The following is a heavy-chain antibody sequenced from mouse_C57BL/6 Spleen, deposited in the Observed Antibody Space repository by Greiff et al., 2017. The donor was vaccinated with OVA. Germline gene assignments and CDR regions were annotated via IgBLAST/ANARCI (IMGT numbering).Heavy chain of an antibody. Sequence: EVKVVESGGGLVKPGGSLKLSCAASGFTFSDYGMHWVRQAPEKGLEWVAYISSGSSTIYYADTVKGRFTISRDNAKNTLFLQMTRLKSEDTAMYYCARRGDYEEAYYAMDYWGQGTSVTVSS. V-gene: IGHV5-17*01. CDR1: GFTFSDYG. D-gene: IGHD2-4*01. CDR3: ARRGDYEEAYYAMDY. J-gene: IGHJ4*01. CDR2: ISSGSSTI.